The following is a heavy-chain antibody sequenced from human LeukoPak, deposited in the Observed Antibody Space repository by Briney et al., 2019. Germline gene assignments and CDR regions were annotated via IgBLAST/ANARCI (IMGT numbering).Heavy chain of an antibody. Sequence: GGSLRLSCTTSGFTFGDYGMSWVRQAPGKGLEWVGFIRSKAYGGTTENAASVKGRFTISRDDSKSIAYLQMNSLKIEDTAVYYCTGSFGELTFFDYWGLGTLVTVSS. D-gene: IGHD3-10*01. CDR2: IRSKAYGGTT. J-gene: IGHJ4*02. CDR3: TGSFGELTFFDY. CDR1: GFTFGDYG. V-gene: IGHV3-49*04.